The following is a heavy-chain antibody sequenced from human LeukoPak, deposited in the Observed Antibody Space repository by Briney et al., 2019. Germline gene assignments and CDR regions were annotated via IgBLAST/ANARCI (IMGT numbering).Heavy chain of an antibody. CDR3: ARKYSSSWYDALDI. D-gene: IGHD6-13*01. CDR1: GDTVSSNSAA. J-gene: IGHJ3*02. CDR2: TYYRSKWYN. V-gene: IGHV6-1*01. Sequence: SQTLSPTCAISGDTVSSNSAAWNWIRQSPSRGLEWLGRTYYRSKWYNDYAVSVKSRITINPDTSKNHFSLQLNSVTPEDTAVYYCARKYSSSWYDALDIWGQGTMFTVSS.